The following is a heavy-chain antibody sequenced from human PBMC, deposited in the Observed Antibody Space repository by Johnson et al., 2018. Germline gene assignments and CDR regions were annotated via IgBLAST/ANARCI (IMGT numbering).Heavy chain of an antibody. J-gene: IGHJ4*02. CDR1: GFPFSIGW. Sequence: VQLVESGGGLVQPGGSLRLSCAASGFPFSIGWMHWVRQAPGKGLVWVSHSNDQGGSTTKADAGKGRFTISRDNAKSTLYLQMNSLEAEDTAVYYCARGGVMGTVDYWGQVILVTVSS. V-gene: IGHV3-74*02. CDR2: SNDQGGST. CDR3: ARGGVMGTVDY. D-gene: IGHD5-24*01.